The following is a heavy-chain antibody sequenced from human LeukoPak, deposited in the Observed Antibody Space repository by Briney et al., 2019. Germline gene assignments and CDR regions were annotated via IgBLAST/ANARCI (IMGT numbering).Heavy chain of an antibody. CDR2: INHSGST. J-gene: IGHJ4*02. CDR1: GGSISSYY. CDR3: ASLPNYYDSSEDY. Sequence: SETLSLTCTVSGGSISSYYWSWIRQPPGKGLEWIGEINHSGSTNYNPSLKSRVTISVDTSKNQFSLKLSSVTAADTAVYYCASLPNYYDSSEDYWGQGTLVTVSS. D-gene: IGHD3-22*01. V-gene: IGHV4-34*01.